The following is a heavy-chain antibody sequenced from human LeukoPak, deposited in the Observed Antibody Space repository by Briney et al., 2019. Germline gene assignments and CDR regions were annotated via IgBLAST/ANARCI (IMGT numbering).Heavy chain of an antibody. J-gene: IGHJ4*02. D-gene: IGHD6-13*01. CDR1: GFTFSSYG. CDR3: ARDPAAGYSSYYFGY. CDR2: IWYDGSNK. Sequence: GRSLRLSCAASGFTFSSYGMHWVRQAPGKGLEWVAVIWYDGSNKYYADSVKGRFTISRDNSKNTLYLQMNGLRAEDTAVYYCARDPAAGYSSYYFGYWGQGTLVTVSS. V-gene: IGHV3-33*01.